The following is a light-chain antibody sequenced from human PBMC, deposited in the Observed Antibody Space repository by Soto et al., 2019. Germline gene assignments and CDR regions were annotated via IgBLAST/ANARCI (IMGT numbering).Light chain of an antibody. V-gene: IGLV2-8*01. CDR2: EVS. CDR3: ISYAGSNNFGV. J-gene: IGLJ1*01. CDR1: SSDVGGYNY. Sequence: QSVLTQPPSASGSPGQSVTISCTGTSSDVGGYNYVSWYQQHPGKAPRLMIYEVSKRPSGVPDRFSGSKSGNTASLTVSGLQAEDEADYYCISYAGSNNFGVFGTGTQVTLL.